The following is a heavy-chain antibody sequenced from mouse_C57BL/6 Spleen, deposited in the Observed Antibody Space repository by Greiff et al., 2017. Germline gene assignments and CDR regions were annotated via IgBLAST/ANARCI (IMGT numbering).Heavy chain of an antibody. CDR3: TRRIGYYGSRSPDWYFDV. CDR2: IDPETGGT. J-gene: IGHJ1*03. CDR1: GYTFTDYE. D-gene: IGHD1-1*01. V-gene: IGHV1-15*01. Sequence: VHLVESGAELVRPGASVTLSCKASGYTFTDYEMHWVKQTPVHGLEWIGAIDPETGGTAYNQKFKGKAILTADKSSSTAYMELRSLTSEDSAVYYCTRRIGYYGSRSPDWYFDVWGTGTTVTVSS.